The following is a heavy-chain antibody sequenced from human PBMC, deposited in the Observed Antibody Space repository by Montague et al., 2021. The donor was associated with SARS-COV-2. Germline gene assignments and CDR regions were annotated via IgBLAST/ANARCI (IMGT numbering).Heavy chain of an antibody. CDR3: AREAVGYIYGYPFWYFDL. Sequence: SLRLSCAASGFDFTYSAINWVRQAPGKGLEWVSFISTSGIFPSYIDSVKGRFTISRDNSKKSLYLQMDSLRAEDTAVYFCAREAVGYIYGYPFWYFDLWGRGTLVTVSS. V-gene: IGHV3-48*03. CDR2: ISTSGIFP. J-gene: IGHJ2*01. D-gene: IGHD5-18*01. CDR1: GFDFTYSA.